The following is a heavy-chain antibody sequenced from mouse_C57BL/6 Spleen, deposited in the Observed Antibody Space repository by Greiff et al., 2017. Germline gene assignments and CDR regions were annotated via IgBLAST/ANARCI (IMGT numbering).Heavy chain of an antibody. CDR2: INPSNGGT. CDR3: ARYDYDEYYFDY. J-gene: IGHJ2*01. Sequence: QFQLQQPGTELVKPGASVKLSCKASGYTFTSYWMHWVKQRPGQGLEWIGNINPSNGGTNYNEKFKSKATLTVDKSSSTAYMQLSSLTSEDSAVYYCARYDYDEYYFDYWGQGTTLTVSS. D-gene: IGHD2-4*01. V-gene: IGHV1-53*01. CDR1: GYTFTSYW.